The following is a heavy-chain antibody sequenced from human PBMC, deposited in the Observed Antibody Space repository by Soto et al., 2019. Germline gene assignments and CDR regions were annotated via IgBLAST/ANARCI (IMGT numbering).Heavy chain of an antibody. CDR2: IYNSGIT. D-gene: IGHD3-3*01. Sequence: SETLSLTCTVSGGFISSGDYSWSWVRQSPGKGLEWIGHIYNSGITYYNPSLKSRVVISIDTSRNQFSLRLNSLTAADRAVYFCARGVTVFGLVSRFWFDPWGQGTVVTVSS. V-gene: IGHV4-30-4*01. CDR3: ARGVTVFGLVSRFWFDP. CDR1: GGFISSGDYS. J-gene: IGHJ5*02.